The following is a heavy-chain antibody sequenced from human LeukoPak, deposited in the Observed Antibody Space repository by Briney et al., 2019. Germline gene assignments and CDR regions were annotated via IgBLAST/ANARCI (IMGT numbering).Heavy chain of an antibody. CDR2: ISSSSSYI. CDR3: ARGWSSGWYGYFDY. CDR1: GFTFSSYS. V-gene: IGHV3-21*01. D-gene: IGHD6-19*01. J-gene: IGHJ4*02. Sequence: PGGSLRLSCAASGFTFSSYSMNWVRQAPGKGLEWVSSISSSSSYIHYADSVKGRFTISRDNAKNSLYLQMNSLRAEDTAVYYCARGWSSGWYGYFDYWGQGTLVTVSS.